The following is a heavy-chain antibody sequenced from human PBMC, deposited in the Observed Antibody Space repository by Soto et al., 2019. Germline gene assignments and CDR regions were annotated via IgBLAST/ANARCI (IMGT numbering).Heavy chain of an antibody. Sequence: GGSLRLSCAASGFTFSSYSMNWVRQAPGKGLEWISYISGSGSIIYYADSVKGRFTISRDNAKNSLYLQMNSLRAEDTAVYYCARDRSCTSSSCFRWLDPWGQGTLVTVSS. D-gene: IGHD6-13*01. CDR2: ISGSGSII. CDR1: GFTFSSYS. J-gene: IGHJ5*02. V-gene: IGHV3-48*01. CDR3: ARDRSCTSSSCFRWLDP.